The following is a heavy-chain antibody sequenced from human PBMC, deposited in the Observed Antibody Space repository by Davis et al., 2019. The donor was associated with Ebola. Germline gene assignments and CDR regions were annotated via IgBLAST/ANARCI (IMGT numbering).Heavy chain of an antibody. Sequence: SLKISCAASGFTFSSYSMNWVRQAPGKGLEWVSGISWNSGSIGYADSVKGRFTISRDNAKNSLYLQMNSLRAEDTAVYYCAKVRSYDAFDIWGQGTMVTVSS. V-gene: IGHV3-9*01. CDR2: ISWNSGSI. CDR3: AKVRSYDAFDI. CDR1: GFTFSSYS. J-gene: IGHJ3*02.